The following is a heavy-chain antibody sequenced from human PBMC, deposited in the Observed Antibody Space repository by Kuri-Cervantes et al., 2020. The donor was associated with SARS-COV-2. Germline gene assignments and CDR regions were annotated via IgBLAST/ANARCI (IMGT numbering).Heavy chain of an antibody. CDR1: GFTFDDYA. V-gene: IGHV3-23*01. CDR3: AKDWIVGSNPTEH. D-gene: IGHD1-26*01. CDR2: ISGSGVST. J-gene: IGHJ4*02. Sequence: GGSLRLSCAASGFTFDDYAMHWVRQAPGKGLEWVSAISGSGVSTYYADSVKGRFTISRDNSKNTLYLQMSSLRAEDTAVYYCAKDWIVGSNPTEHWGQGTRVTVYS.